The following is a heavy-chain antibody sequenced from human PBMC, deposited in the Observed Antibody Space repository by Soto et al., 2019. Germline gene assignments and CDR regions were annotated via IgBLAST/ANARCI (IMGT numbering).Heavy chain of an antibody. CDR2: ISYDGSNK. V-gene: IGHV3-30-3*01. J-gene: IGHJ6*02. CDR1: GFTFSSYA. D-gene: IGHD2-2*01. CDR3: ARVHDCSSTSCYLGYYYYGMDV. Sequence: QVQLVESGGGVVQPGRSLRLSCAASGFTFSSYAMHWVRQAPGKGLEGVAVISYDGSNKYYADSVKGRFTISRDNSKNTRYLQMNSLRAEDTAVYYCARVHDCSSTSCYLGYYYYGMDVWGQGTTVTVSS.